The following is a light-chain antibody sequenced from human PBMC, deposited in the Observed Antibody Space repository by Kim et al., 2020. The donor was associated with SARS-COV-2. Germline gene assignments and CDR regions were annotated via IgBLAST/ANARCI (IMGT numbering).Light chain of an antibody. Sequence: GDRVTINCRMSQGISNYLAWYRQRPGKAPELLIYAASTLQTGVPSKFRGSGSGTDFTLTINSLQSEDFATYYCQQYYSFPYTFGQGTKL. J-gene: IGKJ2*01. CDR3: QQYYSFPYT. V-gene: IGKV1D-8*01. CDR2: AAS. CDR1: QGISNY.